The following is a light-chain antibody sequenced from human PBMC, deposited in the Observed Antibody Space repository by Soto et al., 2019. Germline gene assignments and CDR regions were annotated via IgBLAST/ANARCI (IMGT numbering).Light chain of an antibody. J-gene: IGKJ1*01. CDR2: DAS. V-gene: IGKV1-5*01. CDR1: QSISSW. Sequence: DIQMTQSPSTLSASVGDRVTITCRASQSISSWLAWYQQKPGKAPKLLIYDASSLESGVPSRFSGSGSGTEFTLTISSLQPDDFATYYCQHYISYPWTFCQGTKVEIK. CDR3: QHYISYPWT.